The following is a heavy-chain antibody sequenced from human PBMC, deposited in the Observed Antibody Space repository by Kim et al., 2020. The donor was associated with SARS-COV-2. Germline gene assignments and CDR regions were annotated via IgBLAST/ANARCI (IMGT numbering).Heavy chain of an antibody. V-gene: IGHV4-38-2*02. Sequence: SETLSLTCTVSGYSISSGYYWGWIRQPPGKGLEWIGSIYHSGSTYYNPSLKSRVTISVDTSKNQFSLKLSSVTAADTAVYYCARKDTYYYGSGSYYHFD. J-gene: IGHJ4*01. CDR1: GYSISSGYY. CDR2: IYHSGST. D-gene: IGHD3-10*01. CDR3: ARKDTYYYGSGSYYHFD.